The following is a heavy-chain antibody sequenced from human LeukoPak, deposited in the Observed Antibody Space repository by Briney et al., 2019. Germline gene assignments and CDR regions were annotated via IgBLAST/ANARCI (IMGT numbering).Heavy chain of an antibody. CDR2: THYSGST. CDR1: GDAISRYI. D-gene: IGHD3-16*01. J-gene: IGHJ4*02. Sequence: LETLCLTHIDPGDAISRYIWSLIRQSPGKRKKWIGYTHYSGSTSYNPSLTSRVTISLDTSKNQFYLKLSSVTASDTAFYYCARDQRRDYGDYFDNWGQGTQVTVSS. V-gene: IGHV4-59*01. CDR3: ARDQRRDYGDYFDN.